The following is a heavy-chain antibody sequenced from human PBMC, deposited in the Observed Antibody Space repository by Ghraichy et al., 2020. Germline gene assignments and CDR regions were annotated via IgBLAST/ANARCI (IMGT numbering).Heavy chain of an antibody. CDR2: IDHSGGT. Sequence: SETLSLTCAVYGVSLRNYYWTWIRQPPGKGLEWIGDIDHSGGTNYNPSLKSPVTISIDTSKNQFSLKVTSATAADTSVYYCATVSQRLVRKNAFDIWGPGTMVTVS. CDR1: GVSLRNYY. J-gene: IGHJ3*02. CDR3: ATVSQRLVRKNAFDI. V-gene: IGHV4-34*01. D-gene: IGHD2-21*01.